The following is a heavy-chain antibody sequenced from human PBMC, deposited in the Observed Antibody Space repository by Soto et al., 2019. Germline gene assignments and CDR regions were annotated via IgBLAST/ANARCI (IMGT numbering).Heavy chain of an antibody. CDR2: IIPIFGTA. V-gene: IGHV1-69*01. J-gene: IGHJ6*02. D-gene: IGHD2-15*01. Sequence: QVQLVQSGAEVKKPGSSVKVSCKASGGTFSSYAISWVRQAPGQGLEWMGGIIPIFGTANYAQKFKGRVTITADESTSTAYMGLRRLRSEDTSVYYCARARPTANIVVVVAATGFYYYGMAVWGQGTTVTVSS. CDR1: GGTFSSYA. CDR3: ARARPTANIVVVVAATGFYYYGMAV.